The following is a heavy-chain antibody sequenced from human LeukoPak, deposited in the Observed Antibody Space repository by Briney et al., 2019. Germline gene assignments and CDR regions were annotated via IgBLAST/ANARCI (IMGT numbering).Heavy chain of an antibody. CDR3: ARAHIVVVPAASYWFDP. CDR1: GGSISSSSYY. D-gene: IGHD2-2*01. CDR2: INHSGST. V-gene: IGHV4-39*07. J-gene: IGHJ5*02. Sequence: SETLSLTCTVSGGSISSSSYYWGWIHQPPGKGLEWIGEINHSGSTNYNPSLKSRVTISVDTSKNQFSLKLSSVTAADTAVYYCARAHIVVVPAASYWFDPWGQGTLVTVSS.